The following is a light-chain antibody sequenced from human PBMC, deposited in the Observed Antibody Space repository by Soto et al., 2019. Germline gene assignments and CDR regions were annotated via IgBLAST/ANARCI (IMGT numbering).Light chain of an antibody. V-gene: IGLV2-14*01. CDR1: SSDVGGYNY. CDR3: SSYTSSSTLAV. Sequence: QSALTQPASVSGSPGQSITISCTGTSSDVGGYNYVSWYQQHPGKAPKLMIYDVSNRPPGVSNRFSGSKSGNTASLTISGLQAEDEADYYCSSYTSSSTLAVFGTGTKVTVL. CDR2: DVS. J-gene: IGLJ1*01.